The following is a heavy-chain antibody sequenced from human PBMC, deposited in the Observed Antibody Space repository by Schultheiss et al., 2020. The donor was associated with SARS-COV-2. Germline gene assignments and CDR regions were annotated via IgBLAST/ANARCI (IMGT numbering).Heavy chain of an antibody. D-gene: IGHD3-22*01. CDR1: GGTFSSYA. J-gene: IGHJ5*02. CDR3: ARANYYESGGYYFDYFDP. V-gene: IGHV1-8*02. Sequence: ASVKVSCKASGGTFSSYAISWVRQAPGQGLEWMGWMNPNSGNTGYAQKFQGRVTMTRDTSISTAYMELSRLRSDDTAVYYCARANYYESGGYYFDYFDPWGQGTLVTVSS. CDR2: MNPNSGNT.